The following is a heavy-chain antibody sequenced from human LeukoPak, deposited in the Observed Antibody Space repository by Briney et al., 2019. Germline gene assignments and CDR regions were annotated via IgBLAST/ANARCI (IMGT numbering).Heavy chain of an antibody. CDR2: INPSGGST. CDR3: ARPGYSSSWYVDWFDH. Sequence: ASVKVSCKASGGTFSSYAISWVRQAPGQGVEWMGLINPSGGSTSYAQKFQGRVTMTRDTSTSTVYMELSSLRSEDTAVYYCARPGYSSSWYVDWFDHWGQGTLVTVSS. V-gene: IGHV1-46*03. J-gene: IGHJ5*02. D-gene: IGHD6-13*01. CDR1: GGTFSSYA.